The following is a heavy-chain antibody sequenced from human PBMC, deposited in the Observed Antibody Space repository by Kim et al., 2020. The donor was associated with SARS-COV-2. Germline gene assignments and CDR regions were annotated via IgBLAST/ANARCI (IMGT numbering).Heavy chain of an antibody. J-gene: IGHJ4*02. CDR1: GGSISSSSYY. Sequence: SETLSLTCTVSGGSISSSSYYWGWIRQPPGKGLEWIGSIYYSGSTYYNPSLKNRVTISVDTSKNQFSLKLSSVTAADTAVYYCALSARLTGYYSGGAIDYWGQGTLVTVSS. V-gene: IGHV4-39*01. CDR3: ALSARLTGYYSGGAIDY. CDR2: IYYSGST. D-gene: IGHD3-9*01.